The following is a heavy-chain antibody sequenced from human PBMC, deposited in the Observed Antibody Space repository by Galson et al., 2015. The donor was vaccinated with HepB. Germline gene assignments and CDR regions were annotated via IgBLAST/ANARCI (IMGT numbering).Heavy chain of an antibody. CDR1: GDTFSTYA. D-gene: IGHD5-18*01. CDR2: IIPMFGSP. J-gene: IGHJ4*02. Sequence: SVKVSCKASGDTFSTYALSWVRQAPGQGLEWMGGIIPMFGSPDYAQNFQGRVTITADKSTRTAYMELRSLRSEDTAVYYCANKGYTHDTFHDYWGQGTLVTVSS. V-gene: IGHV1-69*06. CDR3: ANKGYTHDTFHDY.